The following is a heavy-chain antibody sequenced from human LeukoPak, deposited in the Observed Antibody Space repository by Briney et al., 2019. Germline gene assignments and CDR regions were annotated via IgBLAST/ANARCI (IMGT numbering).Heavy chain of an antibody. CDR2: ISYDGSNK. CDR3: ARDPGGPDYYFDY. V-gene: IGHV3-30*04. D-gene: IGHD4-23*01. CDR1: GFTFSSYA. Sequence: GGSLRLSCAASGFTFSSYAMHWVRQAPGKGLEWVAVISYDGSNKYYADSVKGRFTISRDNSKNTLYLQMNSLRAEDTAVYYCARDPGGPDYYFDYWVQGTLVTVSS. J-gene: IGHJ4*02.